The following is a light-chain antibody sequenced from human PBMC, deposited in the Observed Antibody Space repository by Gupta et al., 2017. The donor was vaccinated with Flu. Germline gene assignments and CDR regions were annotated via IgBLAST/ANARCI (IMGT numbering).Light chain of an antibody. CDR2: KDS. CDR1: ALPKQY. CDR3: QSADSSGTYWV. J-gene: IGLJ3*02. Sequence: SYELTQPPSVSVSPAQTASITCSGDALPKQYAYWYQQKPGQAPGLVIYKDSERPSRIPERFSGSSSGTTVTLTISGVQAEDEADYYCQSADSSGTYWVFGGGTKLTVL. V-gene: IGLV3-25*02.